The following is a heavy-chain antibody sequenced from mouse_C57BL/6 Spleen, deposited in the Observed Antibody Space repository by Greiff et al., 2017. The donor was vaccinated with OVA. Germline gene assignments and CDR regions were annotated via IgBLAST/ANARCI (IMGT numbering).Heavy chain of an antibody. CDR1: GFTFSDYY. V-gene: IGHV5-16*01. J-gene: IGHJ2*01. CDR3: ARVSIYYYGSSYGGFDY. CDR2: INYDGSST. D-gene: IGHD1-1*01. Sequence: EVKLVESEGGLVQPGRSMKLSCTASGFTFSDYYMAWVRQVPEKGLEWVANINYDGSSTYYLDSLKSRFIISRDNAKNILYLQMSSLKSEDTATYYCARVSIYYYGSSYGGFDYWGQGTTLTVSS.